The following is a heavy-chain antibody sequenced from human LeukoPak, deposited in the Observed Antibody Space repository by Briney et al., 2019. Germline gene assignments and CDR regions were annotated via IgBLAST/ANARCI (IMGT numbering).Heavy chain of an antibody. D-gene: IGHD2-8*01. Sequence: GGSLRLSCAAPGFTFSSYGMHWVRQAPGKGLEWVAVIWYDGSNKYYADSVKGRFTISRDNSKNTLYLQMNSLRAEDTAVYYCARDRNGYYYYGMDAWGQGTTVTVSS. J-gene: IGHJ6*02. V-gene: IGHV3-33*01. CDR2: IWYDGSNK. CDR3: ARDRNGYYYYGMDA. CDR1: GFTFSSYG.